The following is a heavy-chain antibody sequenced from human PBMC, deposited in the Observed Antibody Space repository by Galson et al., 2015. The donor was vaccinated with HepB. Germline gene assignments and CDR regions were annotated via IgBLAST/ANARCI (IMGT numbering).Heavy chain of an antibody. D-gene: IGHD6-19*01. CDR1: GYSFSSYW. CDR2: IYPGDSDT. CDR3: AKTGKHSSGWYWFDP. Sequence: QSGAEVKKPGESLTISCKGSGYSFSSYWIAWVRQMPGKGLEWVGIIYPGDSDTRYSPSFQGQVTISADKSISTAYLQWSSLKASDTAMYYCAKTGKHSSGWYWFDPWGQGTLVTVSS. V-gene: IGHV5-51*01. J-gene: IGHJ5*02.